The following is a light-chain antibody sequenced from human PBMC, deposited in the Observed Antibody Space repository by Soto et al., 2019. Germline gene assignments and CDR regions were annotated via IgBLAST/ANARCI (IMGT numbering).Light chain of an antibody. CDR3: CSYAGSSTPIYV. CDR1: SSDVGSYNL. J-gene: IGLJ1*01. V-gene: IGLV2-23*02. Sequence: QSVLTQPASVSGSPGQSITISCTGTSSDVGSYNLVSWYQQHPGKAPKLMIYEVSKRPSGVSNRFSGSKSGNTASLTISGLQADDEADYYCCSYAGSSTPIYVFGTGTKLTVL. CDR2: EVS.